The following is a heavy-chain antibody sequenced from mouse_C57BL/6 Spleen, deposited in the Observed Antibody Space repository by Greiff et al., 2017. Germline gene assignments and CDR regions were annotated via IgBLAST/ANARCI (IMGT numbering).Heavy chain of an antibody. CDR2: ISSGGSYT. D-gene: IGHD1-1*01. V-gene: IGHV5-6*01. J-gene: IGHJ2*01. CDR1: GFTFSSSG. Sequence: EVQLVESGGDLVKPGGSLKLSCAASGFTFSSSGMSWVRQTPDKRLEWVATISSGGSYTYYPDSVKGRFTITRDNAKNTLYLQMSSLKSEDTAMYYCARGFTTVVATDYFDYWGQGTTLTVSS. CDR3: ARGFTTVVATDYFDY.